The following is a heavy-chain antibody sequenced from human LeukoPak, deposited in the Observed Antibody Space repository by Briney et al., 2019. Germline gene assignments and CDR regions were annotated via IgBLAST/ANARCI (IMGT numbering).Heavy chain of an antibody. CDR3: TKVATTPVWAPDL. Sequence: GGFLRLSCVVSGLTVRNNYMSWVRQAPGKGLEWVSIIQSDGTTIYADFVKGRFTISRDTSKIRLYLEMDSLRAEDTAIYYCTKVATTPVWAPDLWGQGTLVTVSS. V-gene: IGHV3-53*01. D-gene: IGHD1-1*01. J-gene: IGHJ4*02. CDR2: IQSDGTT. CDR1: GLTVRNNY.